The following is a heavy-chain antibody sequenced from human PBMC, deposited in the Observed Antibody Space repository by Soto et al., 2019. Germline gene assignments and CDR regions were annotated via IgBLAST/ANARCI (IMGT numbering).Heavy chain of an antibody. CDR2: IYYSGST. V-gene: IGHV4-61*01. CDR1: GGSVSSGSYY. CDR3: ARGGYCSGGSCYTNFPVDY. J-gene: IGHJ4*02. D-gene: IGHD2-15*01. Sequence: PSETLSLTCTVSGGSVSSGSYYWSWIRQPPGKGLEWIGYIYYSGSTNYNPSLKSRVTISVDTSKNQFSLKLSSVTAADTAVYYCARGGYCSGGSCYTNFPVDYWGQGTLVTVSS.